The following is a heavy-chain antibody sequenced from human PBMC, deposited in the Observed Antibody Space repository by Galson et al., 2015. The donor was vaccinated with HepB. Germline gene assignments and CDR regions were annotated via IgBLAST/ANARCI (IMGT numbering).Heavy chain of an antibody. V-gene: IGHV3-23*01. D-gene: IGHD2-2*02. Sequence: SLRLSCAASGFTFSNYAMSWVRQAPGKGLEWVSSIIGNIGGTYYADSAKGRFTIPSDNSKNTLYLQLNSMRAEDSGTYFCARTLAPYTGFDYWGQGTLVTVSS. CDR2: IIGNIGGT. J-gene: IGHJ4*02. CDR3: ARTLAPYTGFDY. CDR1: GFTFSNYA.